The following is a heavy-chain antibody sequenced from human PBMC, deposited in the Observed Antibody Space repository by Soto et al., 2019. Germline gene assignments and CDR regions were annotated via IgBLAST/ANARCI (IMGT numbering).Heavy chain of an antibody. V-gene: IGHV4-39*01. J-gene: IGHJ4*02. CDR1: GGSISSSSYY. CDR2: IYYSGST. Sequence: PSETLSLTCTVSGGSISSSSYYWGWIRQPPGKGLEWIGSIYYSGSTYYNPSLKSRVTISVDTSKNQFSLKLSSVTAADTAVYYCARPAKGSFDDWGQGTLVTVSS. CDR3: ARPAKGSFDD.